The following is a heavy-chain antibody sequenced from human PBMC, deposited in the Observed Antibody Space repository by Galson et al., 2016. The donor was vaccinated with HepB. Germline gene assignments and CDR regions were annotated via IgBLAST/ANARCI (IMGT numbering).Heavy chain of an antibody. CDR2: FYSRGNT. CDR3: ARHGPVTTHFY. D-gene: IGHD4-11*01. V-gene: IGHV4-39*01. CDR1: GDSISSSSYY. J-gene: IGHJ4*02. Sequence: SETLSLTCTVSGDSISSSSYYWGWIRQPPGKGLEWIGSFYSRGNTFHNPSLKSRVTLSIDTSKNQFSLNLNSVTAADTAVYYCARHGPVTTHFYWGQGTLVTVSP.